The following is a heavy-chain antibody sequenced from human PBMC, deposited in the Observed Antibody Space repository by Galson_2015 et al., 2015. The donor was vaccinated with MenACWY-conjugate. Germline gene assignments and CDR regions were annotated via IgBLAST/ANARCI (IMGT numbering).Heavy chain of an antibody. J-gene: IGHJ4*02. CDR2: IYHSGST. D-gene: IGHD1-1*01. CDR1: DTAFTSHS. V-gene: IGHV4-59*11. CDR3: ARGRTPSDY. Sequence: LSLTCNVSDTAFTSHSWSWIRPPPGKGLEWIGYIYHSGSTYYNPSLRSRITISIDTSKNQFSLKLTSVTAADTAVYYCARGRTPSDYWGQGTLVTVSS.